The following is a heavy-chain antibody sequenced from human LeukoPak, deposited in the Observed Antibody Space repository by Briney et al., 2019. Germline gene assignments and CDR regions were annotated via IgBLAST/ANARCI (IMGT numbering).Heavy chain of an antibody. J-gene: IGHJ5*02. D-gene: IGHD6-13*01. CDR2: IYSGGST. V-gene: IGHV3-53*01. Sequence: GGSLRLSCAASGFTVSSNYMSWVRQAPGKGLEWVSVIYSGGSTYYADSVKGRFTISRDNAKNTLYLQMNSLRAEDTAVYYCARESGIAAALDLWGQGTLVTVSS. CDR3: ARESGIAAALDL. CDR1: GFTVSSNY.